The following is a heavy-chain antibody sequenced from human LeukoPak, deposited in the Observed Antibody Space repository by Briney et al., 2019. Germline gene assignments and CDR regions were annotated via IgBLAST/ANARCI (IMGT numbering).Heavy chain of an antibody. Sequence: SQTLSLTCTVSGGSISSGSYYWSWIRQPAGKGLDWIGRIYTTGSTNYNPSLKSRVTISVDTSKNQFSLKLSSVTAADAAVYYCARHLGGSSWYRWFDPWGQGTLVTVSS. CDR2: IYTTGST. J-gene: IGHJ5*02. CDR1: GGSISSGSYY. CDR3: ARHLGGSSWYRWFDP. D-gene: IGHD6-13*01. V-gene: IGHV4-61*02.